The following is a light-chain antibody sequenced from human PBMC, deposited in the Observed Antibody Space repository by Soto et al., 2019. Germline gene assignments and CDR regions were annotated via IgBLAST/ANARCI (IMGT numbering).Light chain of an antibody. Sequence: MVLTHSPATLSVSSGERATLSFRASQSVSINLAWYQQKPVQAHRLLIYGASSRATGIPDRFSGSGSGTDSTITISRLETEDFAVYSCQKYGRSPRTFGGGTKVDIK. V-gene: IGKV3-20*01. CDR2: GAS. J-gene: IGKJ4*01. CDR3: QKYGRSPRT. CDR1: QSVSIN.